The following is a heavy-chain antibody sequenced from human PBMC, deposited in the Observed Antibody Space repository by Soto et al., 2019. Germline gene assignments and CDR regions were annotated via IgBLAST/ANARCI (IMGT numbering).Heavy chain of an antibody. Sequence: PGGSLRLSCTGSGFTFRNFAMHWVRQAPGKGLEYVSAISSNGGSTYYADSVKGRFTISRDNSKNTLYLQMSSLRAEDTAVYYCVKDGHSRGWYSELMLYWGQGTLVTVSS. V-gene: IGHV3-64D*06. J-gene: IGHJ4*02. CDR3: VKDGHSRGWYSELMLY. D-gene: IGHD6-19*01. CDR2: ISSNGGST. CDR1: GFTFRNFA.